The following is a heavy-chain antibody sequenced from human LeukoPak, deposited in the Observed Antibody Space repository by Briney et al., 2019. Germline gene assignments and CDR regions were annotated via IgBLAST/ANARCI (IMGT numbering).Heavy chain of an antibody. V-gene: IGHV4-31*03. J-gene: IGHJ5*02. D-gene: IGHD2-2*01. CDR2: IYYSGST. Sequence: SETLSLTCTLSGGSISSGGYYWSWIRHHPGKGLEWIGYIYYSGSTFYNPSLKSRVTISVDTSKNQFSLKMSSVTAADTAVYYCARALRYCSSTSCYPNCFDPWGQGTLVTVSS. CDR1: GGSISSGGYY. CDR3: ARALRYCSSTSCYPNCFDP.